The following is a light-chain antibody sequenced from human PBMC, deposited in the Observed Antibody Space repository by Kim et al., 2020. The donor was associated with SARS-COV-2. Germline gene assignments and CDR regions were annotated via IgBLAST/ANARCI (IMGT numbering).Light chain of an antibody. CDR2: GNS. Sequence: TSAGTGNSSHIAAVYALQWYQQLPGTAPKLLIYGNSNRPSGVPDRISGSKSGNSASLDISGLQAEDEADYCCQSYDSSLSGYVFGTGTKVTVL. CDR3: QSYDSSLSGYV. J-gene: IGLJ1*01. CDR1: SSHIAAVYA. V-gene: IGLV1-40*01.